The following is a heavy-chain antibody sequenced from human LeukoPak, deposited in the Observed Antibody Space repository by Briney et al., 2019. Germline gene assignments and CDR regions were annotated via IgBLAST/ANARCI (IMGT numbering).Heavy chain of an antibody. CDR3: ARDQSDY. Sequence: GGSLRLSCAASGFTFSDHYTDWVRQAPGKGLEWVGRTRNKANSYTTEYAASVKGRFTISRDDSKNSLYLQMNSLKTEDTAVYYCARDQSDYWGQGTLVTVSS. CDR2: TRNKANSYTT. CDR1: GFTFSDHY. V-gene: IGHV3-72*01. J-gene: IGHJ4*02.